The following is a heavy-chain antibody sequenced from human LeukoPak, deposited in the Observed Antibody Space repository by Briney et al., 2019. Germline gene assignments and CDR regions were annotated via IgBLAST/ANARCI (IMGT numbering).Heavy chain of an antibody. CDR3: AREGSDYGDSYDY. CDR1: GFTFNSYW. J-gene: IGHJ4*02. CDR2: INTDGSST. D-gene: IGHD4-17*01. Sequence: GGSLRLSCAASGFTFNSYWMHWVRQAPGKGLVWVSRINTDGSSTSYADSVKGRFTISRDNAKNTLYLQMNSLRAEDTAVYYCAREGSDYGDSYDYWGQGTLVTVSS. V-gene: IGHV3-74*01.